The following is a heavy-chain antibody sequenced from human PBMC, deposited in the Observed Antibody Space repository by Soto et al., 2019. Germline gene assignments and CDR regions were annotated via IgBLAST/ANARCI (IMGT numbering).Heavy chain of an antibody. CDR1: GFSFSSHA. V-gene: IGHV3-23*04. D-gene: IGHD7-27*01. J-gene: IGHJ2*01. CDR2: ISDSGGST. CDR3: SKSLWGSGRYFEI. Sequence: EVQLVESGGGLVQPGGSLRLSCAASGFSFSSHAMSWVRQAPGKGLEWVSTISDSGGSTSYADSVKGRFTISRDNSKNTLHLLMNSLRADDTAVDYCSKSLWGSGRYFEIWGRGTLVTVSS.